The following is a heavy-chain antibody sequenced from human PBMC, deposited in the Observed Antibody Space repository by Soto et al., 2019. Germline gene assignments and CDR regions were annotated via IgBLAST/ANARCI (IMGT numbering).Heavy chain of an antibody. CDR1: GGTFSSHA. V-gene: IGHV1-69*13. CDR2: IIPIFGTA. Sequence: SVKVSCKASGGTFSSHAISWVRQAPGQGLEWMGGIIPIFGTANYAQKFQGRVTITADESTSTAYMELSSLRSEDTAVYYCARDQGYCSGGSCYSSRNNWFDPWGQGTLVTVSS. D-gene: IGHD2-15*01. CDR3: ARDQGYCSGGSCYSSRNNWFDP. J-gene: IGHJ5*02.